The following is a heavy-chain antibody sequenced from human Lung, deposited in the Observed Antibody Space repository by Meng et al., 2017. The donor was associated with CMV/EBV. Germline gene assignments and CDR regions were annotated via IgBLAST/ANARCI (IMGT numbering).Heavy chain of an antibody. V-gene: IGHV3-30*01. CDR3: ARDAVVGPTSRSGIGYFDQ. CDR2: ISFDASNK. J-gene: IGHJ4*02. D-gene: IGHD1-26*01. Sequence: SLKTSXAASGFSISPYAMQWVRQAPGKGLEWVAVISFDASNKRYADSVKGRFAISRDNSKDTLYLEMNSLRTEDTAVYYCARDAVVGPTSRSGIGYFDQRGQGTLVTVSS. CDR1: GFSISPYA.